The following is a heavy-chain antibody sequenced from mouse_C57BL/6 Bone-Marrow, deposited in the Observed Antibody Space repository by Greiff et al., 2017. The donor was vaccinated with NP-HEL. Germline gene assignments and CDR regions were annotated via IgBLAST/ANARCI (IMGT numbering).Heavy chain of an antibody. J-gene: IGHJ4*01. Sequence: QVQLQQPGPGLVQPSQSLSITCTVPGFSLTSTGVHWVRQSPGKGLEWLGGIWSGGRTDYNAAFISRMSLCKDNSKSQVFFKINRLQADDTAIYYCARKGYGKRDYAMDYWGQGTSVTVSS. D-gene: IGHD2-1*01. CDR2: IWSGGRT. CDR1: GFSLTSTG. V-gene: IGHV2-2*01. CDR3: ARKGYGKRDYAMDY.